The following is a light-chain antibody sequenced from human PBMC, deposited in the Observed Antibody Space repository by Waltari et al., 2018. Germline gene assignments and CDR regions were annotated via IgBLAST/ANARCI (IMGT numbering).Light chain of an antibody. CDR2: DAS. CDR1: QSVNNK. CDR3: QQYSDWPLT. Sequence: EIVMTQSPATLSVSPGESVTLSCRSSQSVNNKVAWYQQKPDQAPRRLNYDASTRATGIPTSCSCSRSETEFTITISSRQSEEFAVYNCQQYSDWPLTFCGGTKVEVK. J-gene: IGKJ4*01. V-gene: IGKV3-15*01.